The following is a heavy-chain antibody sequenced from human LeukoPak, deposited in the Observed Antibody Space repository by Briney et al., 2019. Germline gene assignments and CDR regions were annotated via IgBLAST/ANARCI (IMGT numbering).Heavy chain of an antibody. CDR3: ARDAVSGFFGVVTRFDY. J-gene: IGHJ4*02. V-gene: IGHV3-30*02. Sequence: GGSLRLSCAASGFTFSSYGMHWVRQAPGKGLEWVAFIRYDGSNKYYADSVKGRFTISRDDAKNSLYLQMNSLRAEDTAVYYCARDAVSGFFGVVTRFDYWGQGTLVTVSS. CDR1: GFTFSSYG. D-gene: IGHD3-3*01. CDR2: IRYDGSNK.